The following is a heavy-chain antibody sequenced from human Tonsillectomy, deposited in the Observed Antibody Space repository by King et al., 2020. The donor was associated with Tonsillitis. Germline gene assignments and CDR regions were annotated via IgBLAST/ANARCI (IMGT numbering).Heavy chain of an antibody. CDR1: GFTFSGSG. Sequence: QKQLVQSGGGVVQPGRSLRLSCAASGFTFSGSGMHWVRQAPGKGLEWVAGVPHDARGEYYADSVKGRFTIYRDNSKDTLYLQMSSLRSEDTAVYYCAKAAAWGWFAPWGQGTLVTVS. CDR2: VPHDARGE. D-gene: IGHD3-16*01. CDR3: AKAAAWGWFAP. V-gene: IGHV3-30*18. J-gene: IGHJ5*02.